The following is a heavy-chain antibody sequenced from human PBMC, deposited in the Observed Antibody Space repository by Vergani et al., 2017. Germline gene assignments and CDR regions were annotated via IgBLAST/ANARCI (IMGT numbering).Heavy chain of an antibody. CDR2: ISSSSSTI. CDR1: GFTFSSYS. D-gene: IGHD4-17*01. Sequence: EVQLVESGGGLVQPGGSLTLSCAASGFTFSSYSMNWVRQAPGKGLEWVSYISSSSSTIYYADSVKGRFTISRDNAKNSLYLQMNSLRAEDTAVYYCARDHTDYGDYGYYYYYYYMDVWGKGP. J-gene: IGHJ6*03. V-gene: IGHV3-48*04. CDR3: ARDHTDYGDYGYYYYYYYMDV.